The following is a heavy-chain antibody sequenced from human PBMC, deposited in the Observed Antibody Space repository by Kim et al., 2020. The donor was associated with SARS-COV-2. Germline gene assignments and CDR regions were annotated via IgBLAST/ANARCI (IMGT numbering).Heavy chain of an antibody. J-gene: IGHJ4*02. CDR1: GGTFSSYA. Sequence: SVKVSCKASGGTFSSYAISWVRQAPGQGLEWMGGIIPIFGTANYAQKFQGRVTITADESTSTAYMELSSLRSEDTAVYYCAREHYDILTGYYNGPRYFDYWGQGTLVTVSS. V-gene: IGHV1-69*13. CDR3: AREHYDILTGYYNGPRYFDY. CDR2: IIPIFGTA. D-gene: IGHD3-9*01.